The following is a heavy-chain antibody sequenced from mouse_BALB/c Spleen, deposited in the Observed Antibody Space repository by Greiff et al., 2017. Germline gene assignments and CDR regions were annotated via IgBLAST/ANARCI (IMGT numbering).Heavy chain of an antibody. CDR3: ARSALNYDYDDGHFDY. D-gene: IGHD2-4*01. J-gene: IGHJ2*01. CDR1: GFTFSSFG. Sequence: EVMLVESGGGLVQPGGSRKLSCAASGFTFSSFGMHWVRQAPEKGLEWVAYISSGSSTIYYADTVKGRFTISRDNPKNTLFLQMTSLRSEDTAMYYCARSALNYDYDDGHFDYWGQGTTLTVSS. V-gene: IGHV5-17*02. CDR2: ISSGSSTI.